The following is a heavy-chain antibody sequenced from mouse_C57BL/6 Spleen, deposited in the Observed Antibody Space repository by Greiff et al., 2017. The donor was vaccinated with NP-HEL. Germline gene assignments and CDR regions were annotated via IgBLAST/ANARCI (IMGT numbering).Heavy chain of an antibody. J-gene: IGHJ3*01. CDR1: GYTFTSYW. Sequence: VQLQQPGAELVMPGASVKLSCKASGYTFTSYWMHWVKQRPGQGLEWIGEIDPSDSYTNYNQKFKGKSTLTVDKSSSTAYMQLSSLTSEDSAVYYCARSDYYGSSSPFAYWGQGTLVTVSA. V-gene: IGHV1-69*01. CDR2: IDPSDSYT. D-gene: IGHD1-1*01. CDR3: ARSDYYGSSSPFAY.